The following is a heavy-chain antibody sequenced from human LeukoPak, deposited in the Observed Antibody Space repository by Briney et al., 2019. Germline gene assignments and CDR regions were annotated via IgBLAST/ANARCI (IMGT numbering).Heavy chain of an antibody. CDR3: TTEGSYDILTGYSDY. CDR1: GFTFGNAW. CDR2: IKSKTDGGTT. J-gene: IGHJ4*02. D-gene: IGHD3-9*01. V-gene: IGHV3-15*01. Sequence: GGSLRLSCAASGFTFGNAWMSWVRQAPGKGLEWVGRIKSKTDGGTTDYAAPVKGRFTISRDDSKNTLYLQMNSLKTEDTAVYYCTTEGSYDILTGYSDYWGQGTLVTVSS.